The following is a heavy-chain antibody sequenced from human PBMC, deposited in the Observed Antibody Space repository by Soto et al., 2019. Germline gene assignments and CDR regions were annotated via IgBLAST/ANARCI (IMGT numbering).Heavy chain of an antibody. J-gene: IGHJ6*03. V-gene: IGHV3-7*01. CDR2: IKQDGSEK. Sequence: HPGGSLRLSGAASGFAYISYWMSWVRQAPGKGLEWVANIKQDGSEKYYVDSVKGRFTISRDNAKNSLYLQMNSLRAEDTAVYYCARDRSGDYVVPTTYFYYYFMDVWGKGTTVTVS. CDR1: GFAYISYW. D-gene: IGHD4-17*01. CDR3: ARDRSGDYVVPTTYFYYYFMDV.